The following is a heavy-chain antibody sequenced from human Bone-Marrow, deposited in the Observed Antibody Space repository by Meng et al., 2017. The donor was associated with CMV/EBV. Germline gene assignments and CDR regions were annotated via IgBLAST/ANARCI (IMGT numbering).Heavy chain of an antibody. CDR2: IRSKAYGGTT. J-gene: IGHJ4*02. V-gene: IGHV3-49*04. D-gene: IGHD3-10*01. CDR1: GFTFGDYA. Sequence: GESLKISCTASGFTFGDYAMSWVRQAPGKGLEWVGFIRSKAYGGTTEYAASVKGRFTTSRDDSKSITYLQMNSLKTEDTAVYYCTRGSTISPRGDYWGQGMLVNVAS. CDR3: TRGSTISPRGDY.